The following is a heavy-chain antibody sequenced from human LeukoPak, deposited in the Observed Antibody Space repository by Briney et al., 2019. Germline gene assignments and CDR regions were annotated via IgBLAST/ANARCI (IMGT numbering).Heavy chain of an antibody. D-gene: IGHD6-19*01. CDR2: INPSGGAT. CDR1: GYTFTSKY. J-gene: IGHJ4*02. V-gene: IGHV1-46*01. CDR3: VRDGAVAGVWFDY. Sequence: ASVKVSCKTSGYTFTSKYINWVRQAPGEGLEWMGVINPSGGATTYEQKFQGRVLMTGDSSTSTAYLVLNSLTSEDTAVYYCVRDGAVAGVWFDYWGQGTLVSVSS.